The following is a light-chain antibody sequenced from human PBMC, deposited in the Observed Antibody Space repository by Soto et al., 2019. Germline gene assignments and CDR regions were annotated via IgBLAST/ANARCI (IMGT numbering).Light chain of an antibody. V-gene: IGKV3-20*01. J-gene: IGKJ2*01. CDR2: SAS. CDR3: QQYGSSSYT. Sequence: EIVLTQSPGTLSLSPGERATLSCRASQSVSISSLAWYQQKPGQAPRLLFYSASSRATGIPDRFSGSASGTGFTLTISRLGSEDFAVYYCQQYGSSSYTFGQGANLEI. CDR1: QSVSISS.